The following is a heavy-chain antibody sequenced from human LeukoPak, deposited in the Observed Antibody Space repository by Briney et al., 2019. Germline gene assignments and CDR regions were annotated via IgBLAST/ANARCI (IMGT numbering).Heavy chain of an antibody. Sequence: GGSLRLSCAASGFTFSSYAMHWVRQAPGKGLEWVAIISYDGNNKYYADSVKGRFTISRDNSKNTLYLQMNSLRAEDTAVYYCAKSRDDYTYVPIFDYWGHGTLVTVSS. CDR3: AKSRDDYTYVPIFDY. CDR2: ISYDGNNK. J-gene: IGHJ4*01. V-gene: IGHV3-30*04. CDR1: GFTFSSYA. D-gene: IGHD5-24*01.